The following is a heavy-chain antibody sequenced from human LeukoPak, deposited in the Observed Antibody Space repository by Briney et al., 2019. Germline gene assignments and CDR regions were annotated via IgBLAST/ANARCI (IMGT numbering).Heavy chain of an antibody. CDR2: ISGSGGST. V-gene: IGHV3-23*01. CDR3: AKDGAAAGNFDY. J-gene: IGHJ4*02. D-gene: IGHD6-13*01. Sequence: GGSLRLSCAASGFTFTSYAMSWVRQAPGKGLEWGSGISGSGGSTYYEASVKGRFTISRDDSKNTVYLQMNSLRAEDTAVYYCAKDGAAAGNFDYWGQGTLVTVFS. CDR1: GFTFTSYA.